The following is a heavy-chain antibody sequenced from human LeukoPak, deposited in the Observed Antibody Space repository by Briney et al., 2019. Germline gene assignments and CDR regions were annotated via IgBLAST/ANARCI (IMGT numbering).Heavy chain of an antibody. Sequence: PGGSLRLSCAASGFTFSSYEMNWVRQAPGKGLEWVSYISSSGRTIYYADSVKGRFTISRDNAKNSLYLQMNSLRAEDTAVYYCARRVASSSPMDYWGQGTLVTVSS. V-gene: IGHV3-48*03. CDR1: GFTFSSYE. D-gene: IGHD6-6*01. CDR3: ARRVASSSPMDY. J-gene: IGHJ4*02. CDR2: ISSSGRTI.